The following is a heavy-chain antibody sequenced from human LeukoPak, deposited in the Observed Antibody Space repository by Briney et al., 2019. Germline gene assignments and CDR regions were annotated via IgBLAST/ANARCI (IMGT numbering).Heavy chain of an antibody. D-gene: IGHD6-19*01. CDR3: ASLLVAGVASVDY. CDR1: GVTFSSYA. Sequence: GGSLRLSCAASGVTFSSYAMSWVRQTPGKGLEWVSVISGSGGSTDYADSVKGRFTISRDNSKNTLYVQMNSLRAEDTAVYYCASLLVAGVASVDYWGQGTLVTVSS. CDR2: ISGSGGST. J-gene: IGHJ4*02. V-gene: IGHV3-23*01.